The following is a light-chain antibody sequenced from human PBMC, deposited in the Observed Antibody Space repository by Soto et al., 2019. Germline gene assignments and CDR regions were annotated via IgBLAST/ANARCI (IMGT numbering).Light chain of an antibody. Sequence: VVLTQPPFSLPVTLCQPASISCTSSQGLLYSAGTTYMNWFHQRPGKSPRRLIYQVSIRDSGVPVRFSGSGSGTDFTLHISSVEAEDMGVYYCMQLIPWPFTFGGGTKVDIK. V-gene: IGKV2-30*01. J-gene: IGKJ4*01. CDR1: QGLLYSAGTTY. CDR3: MQLIPWPFT. CDR2: QVS.